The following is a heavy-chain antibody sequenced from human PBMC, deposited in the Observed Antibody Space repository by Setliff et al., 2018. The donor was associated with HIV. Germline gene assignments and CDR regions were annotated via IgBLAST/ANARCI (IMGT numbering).Heavy chain of an antibody. CDR1: GYSISSGYY. J-gene: IGHJ5*02. Sequence: PSETLSLTCAVSGYSISSGYYWGWIRQPPGKGLEWIGSIYHSGSTYYNPSLKSRVTISVDTSKNQFSLKLSSVTAADTAVYYCARLSYYNFWSGHYKGWFDPWGQGTLVTVSS. CDR2: IYHSGST. V-gene: IGHV4-38-2*01. CDR3: ARLSYYNFWSGHYKGWFDP. D-gene: IGHD3-3*01.